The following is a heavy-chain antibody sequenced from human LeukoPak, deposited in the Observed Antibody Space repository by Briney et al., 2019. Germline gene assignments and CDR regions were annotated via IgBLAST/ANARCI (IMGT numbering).Heavy chain of an antibody. J-gene: IGHJ4*02. CDR1: GYPFTDHH. Sequence: ASVKVSCKASGYPFTDHHMHWVRQAPGHGPEWMGIINPSSGGTSYAQRFQGRVTMTRDTSTRTVYMELNSLTSEDTAVYYCARVEYSSSSFGYWGQGTLVTVSS. CDR2: INPSSGGT. D-gene: IGHD6-13*01. V-gene: IGHV1-46*01. CDR3: ARVEYSSSSFGY.